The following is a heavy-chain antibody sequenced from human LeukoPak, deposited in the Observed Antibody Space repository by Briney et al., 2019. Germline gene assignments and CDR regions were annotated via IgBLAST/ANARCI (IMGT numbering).Heavy chain of an antibody. CDR3: AREVYYYDSSGYRDY. CDR2: IIPIFGTA. Sequence: ASVKVSCKASGGTFSSYAISWVRQAPGQGLEWMGRIIPIFGTANYARKFQGRVTITTDESTSTAYMELSSLRSEDTAVYYCAREVYYYDSSGYRDYWGQGTLVTVSS. CDR1: GGTFSSYA. V-gene: IGHV1-69*05. D-gene: IGHD3-22*01. J-gene: IGHJ4*02.